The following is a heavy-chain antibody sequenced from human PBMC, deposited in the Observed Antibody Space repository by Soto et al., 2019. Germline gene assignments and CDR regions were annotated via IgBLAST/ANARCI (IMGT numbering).Heavy chain of an antibody. CDR1: GFSLNTDEVG. Sequence: SGPTLVNTTQTLTLTCSFSGFSLNTDEVGVGWIRQPPGKALEWLALSYWDDDKRYSPTLEKRLTITKDTSKNQVVLTITEMDPVDTATYFCAHRIRGVRFGSAGFASWGAGILVTVAS. J-gene: IGHJ5*01. D-gene: IGHD3-10*01. CDR2: SYWDDDK. V-gene: IGHV2-5*02. CDR3: AHRIRGVRFGSAGFAS.